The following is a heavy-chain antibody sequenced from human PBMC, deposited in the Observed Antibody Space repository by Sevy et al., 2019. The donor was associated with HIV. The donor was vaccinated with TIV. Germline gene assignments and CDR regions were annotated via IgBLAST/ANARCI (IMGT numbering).Heavy chain of an antibody. Sequence: GGSLRLSCAASGFTFSSYAMSWVRQAPGKGLEWVSAISGSGGSTYYADSVKGRFTISRDNSKNTLYPQMNSLRAEDTAVYYCGGAYEDYYYYGMDVWGQGTTVTVSS. CDR1: GFTFSSYA. CDR2: ISGSGGST. CDR3: GGAYEDYYYYGMDV. D-gene: IGHD5-12*01. V-gene: IGHV3-23*01. J-gene: IGHJ6*02.